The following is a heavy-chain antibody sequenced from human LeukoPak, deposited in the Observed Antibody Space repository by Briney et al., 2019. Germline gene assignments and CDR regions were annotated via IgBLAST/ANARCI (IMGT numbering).Heavy chain of an antibody. J-gene: IGHJ3*02. CDR2: IYHSGSI. CDR3: AHPVNDAFDI. V-gene: IGHV4-38-2*02. CDR1: GYSISSGYY. D-gene: IGHD4-11*01. Sequence: PSETLSLTCTVSGYSISSGYYWGWIRQPPGKGLEWIGSIYHSGSIYYNPSLKSRVTISVDTSKNQFSLKLSSVTAADTAVYYCAHPVNDAFDIWGQGTMVTVSS.